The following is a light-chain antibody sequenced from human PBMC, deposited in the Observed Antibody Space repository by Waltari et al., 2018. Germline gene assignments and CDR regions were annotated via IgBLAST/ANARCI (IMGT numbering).Light chain of an antibody. CDR2: KET. J-gene: IGLJ2*01. CDR1: ALPDQY. CDR3: QSSDSSGTPSVV. V-gene: IGLV3-25*03. Sequence: SYELTQPPSVSVSPGQTARITCSAAALPDQYAYWYQQKPGQAPVLILYKETERPSGIPDRFSGSSSGTTVTLTITGVQAEDEADYYCQSSDSSGTPSVVFGGGTKLTVL.